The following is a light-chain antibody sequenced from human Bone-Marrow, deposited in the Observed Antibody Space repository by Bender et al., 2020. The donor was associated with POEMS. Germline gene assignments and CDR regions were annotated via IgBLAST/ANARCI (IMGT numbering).Light chain of an antibody. J-gene: IGLJ3*02. Sequence: QSALTQPRSVSGSPGQSVTISCTGTSSDVGGYNYVSWYQQYPGKAPKLIIYEVSDRPSGVSDRFSGSKSGNTASLTISGLQPEDEADYYCSSYTTMSTRVFGGGTKVTVL. CDR3: SSYTTMSTRV. CDR1: SSDVGGYNY. CDR2: EVS. V-gene: IGLV2-14*03.